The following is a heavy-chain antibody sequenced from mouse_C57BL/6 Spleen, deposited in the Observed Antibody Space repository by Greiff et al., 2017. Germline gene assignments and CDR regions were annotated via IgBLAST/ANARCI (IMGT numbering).Heavy chain of an antibody. CDR2: IRNKANGYTT. D-gene: IGHD1-1*01. CDR1: GFTFTDYY. CDR3: ARSHYGSSWFAY. J-gene: IGHJ3*01. Sequence: EVKLQESGGGLVQPGGSLSLSCAASGFTFTDYYMSWVRQPPGKALEWLGFIRNKANGYTTEYSASVKGRFTISRDNSQSILYLQMNALRAEDSATYYCARSHYGSSWFAYWGQGTLVTVSA. V-gene: IGHV7-3*01.